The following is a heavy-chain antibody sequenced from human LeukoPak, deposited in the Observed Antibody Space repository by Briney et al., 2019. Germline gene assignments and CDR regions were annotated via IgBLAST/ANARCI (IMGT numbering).Heavy chain of an antibody. D-gene: IGHD3-10*01. J-gene: IGHJ4*02. CDR2: ISAYNGNT. Sequence: ASVKVSCKASGYTFTSYGISWVRQAPGQGLEWMGWISAYNGNTNYAQKLQGRVTMTTDTSTSTAYMELRSLRSDDTAVYYCARDHTPYYYGSGSYYNVWALYWGQGTLVTVSS. CDR1: GYTFTSYG. V-gene: IGHV1-18*01. CDR3: ARDHTPYYYGSGSYYNVWALY.